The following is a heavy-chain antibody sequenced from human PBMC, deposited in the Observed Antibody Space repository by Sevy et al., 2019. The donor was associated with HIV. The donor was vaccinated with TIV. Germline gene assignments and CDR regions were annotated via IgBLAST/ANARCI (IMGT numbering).Heavy chain of an antibody. CDR3: ARESWNTDLDY. D-gene: IGHD5-18*01. V-gene: IGHV3-11*01. Sequence: GGSLRLSCAGSGFIFSDYYMSWIRQAPGKGLEWISYISSTRGSTTHYADSVKGRFTISRDNAKNSLYPQMNSLRVEDTAVYYCARESWNTDLDYWGQGTLVTVSS. CDR2: ISSTRGSTT. CDR1: GFIFSDYY. J-gene: IGHJ4*02.